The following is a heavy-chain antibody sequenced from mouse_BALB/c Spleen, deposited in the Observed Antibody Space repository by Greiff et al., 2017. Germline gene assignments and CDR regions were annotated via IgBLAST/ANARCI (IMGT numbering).Heavy chain of an antibody. Sequence: QVQLKQPGAELVKPGASVKLSCKASGYTFTSYWMHWVKQRPGQGLEWIGEINPSNGRTNYNEKFKSKATLTVDKSSSTAYMQLSSLTSEDSAVYYCARGPYYDYDGAMDYWGQGTSVTVSS. CDR1: GYTFTSYW. D-gene: IGHD2-4*01. CDR2: INPSNGRT. V-gene: IGHV1S81*02. J-gene: IGHJ4*01. CDR3: ARGPYYDYDGAMDY.